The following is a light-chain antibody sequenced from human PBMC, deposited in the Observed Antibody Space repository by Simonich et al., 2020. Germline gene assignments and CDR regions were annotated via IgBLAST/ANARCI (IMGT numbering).Light chain of an antibody. CDR1: QSVLYSSNNKNN. CDR3: QQYYSTPPT. V-gene: IGKV4-1*01. J-gene: IGKJ2*01. Sequence: DIVMTQSPDSLAVSLAESATINCKSSQSVLYSSNNKNNLAWYQQKPGQPPKLLIYWACTRECGVPDRFSGSGSGTDFTLTISSLQAEDVAVYYCQQYYSTPPTFGQGTKLEIK. CDR2: WAC.